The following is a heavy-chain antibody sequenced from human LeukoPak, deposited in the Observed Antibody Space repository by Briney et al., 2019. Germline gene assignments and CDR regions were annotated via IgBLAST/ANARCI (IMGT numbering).Heavy chain of an antibody. CDR2: ISASGDST. J-gene: IGHJ4*02. CDR3: AKEVTGMGKVFEY. Sequence: TGGSLRLSCAASGFTFSSYAMSWVRQAPGRGLEWVSTISASGDSTFYASSVKGRFTISRDNSKNTLHLQMNSLRAEDTAVYYCAKEVTGMGKVFEYWGRGTLVTVSS. V-gene: IGHV3-23*01. CDR1: GFTFSSYA. D-gene: IGHD2-21*02.